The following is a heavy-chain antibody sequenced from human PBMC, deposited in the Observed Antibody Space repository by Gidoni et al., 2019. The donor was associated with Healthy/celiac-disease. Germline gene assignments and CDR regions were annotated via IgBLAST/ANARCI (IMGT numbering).Heavy chain of an antibody. CDR2: ISWDGGST. CDR1: GFTFVYST. D-gene: IGHD2-2*01. J-gene: IGHJ4*02. Sequence: EVQLVESGGVVVQPGGSLRLSCAASGFTFVYSTMHWVRQAPGKGLEGGSLISWDGGSTYYADSVKGRFTISRDNSKNSLYLQMNRLRTEDTALYYCAKDIPADCSSTSCYGGGFDYWGQGTLVTVSS. V-gene: IGHV3-43*01. CDR3: AKDIPADCSSTSCYGGGFDY.